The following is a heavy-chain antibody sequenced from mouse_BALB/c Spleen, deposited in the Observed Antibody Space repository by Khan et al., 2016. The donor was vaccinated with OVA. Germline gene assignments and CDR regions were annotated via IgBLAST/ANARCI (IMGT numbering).Heavy chain of an antibody. J-gene: IGHJ4*01. CDR1: GYSITSDYA. CDR2: ISYSGST. D-gene: IGHD4-1*01. V-gene: IGHV3-2*02. CDR3: ASELGRYYAMDY. Sequence: EVKLEVSGPGLVKPSQSLSLTCTVTGYSITSDYAWNWIRQFPGNKLEWMGCISYSGSTNYSPSLKSRISITRDTSKNQFFLQLNSVTAEDTATYYCASELGRYYAMDYWGQGTSVTVSS.